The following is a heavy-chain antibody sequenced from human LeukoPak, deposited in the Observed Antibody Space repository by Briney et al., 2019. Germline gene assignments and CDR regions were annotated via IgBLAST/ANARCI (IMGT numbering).Heavy chain of an antibody. CDR1: GFTFSSYA. J-gene: IGHJ5*02. V-gene: IGHV3-23*01. CDR3: AKDRASGSGSYSYRGFDH. CDR2: ISGTGDTI. Sequence: GGSLRLSCAASGFTFSSYAMNWVRQAPGKGLEWVSGISGTGDTIHYADSVKGRFTISRDNSKNTLYLQMNSLRAEDTAVYYCAKDRASGSGSYSYRGFDHWGQGTLVTVSS. D-gene: IGHD6-19*01.